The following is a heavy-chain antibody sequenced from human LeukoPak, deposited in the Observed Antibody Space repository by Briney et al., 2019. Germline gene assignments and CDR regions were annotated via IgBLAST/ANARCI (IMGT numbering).Heavy chain of an antibody. CDR2: IHHPEIT. V-gene: IGHV4-38-2*02. J-gene: IGHJ4*02. CDR3: ARERGHQLDPPTWIHNGGFDF. D-gene: IGHD5-18*01. Sequence: SETLSLTCAVSGYSISSGYFWAWIRQPSGKGLEWIATIHHPEITHYNPSLERRVTISLDTSKNQFSLSLSSVTAADTAVYYCARERGHQLDPPTWIHNGGFDFWGQGTLVTVSS. CDR1: GYSISSGYF.